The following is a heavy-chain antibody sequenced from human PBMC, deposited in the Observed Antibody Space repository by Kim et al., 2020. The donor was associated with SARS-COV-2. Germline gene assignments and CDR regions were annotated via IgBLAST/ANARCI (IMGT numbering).Heavy chain of an antibody. CDR2: INHSGST. CDR3: VVRGRWLQGRVDY. Sequence: SETLSLTCAVYGGSFSGYYWSWIRQPPGKGLEWIGEINHSGSTNYNPSLKSRVTISVDTSKNQFSLKLSSVTAADTAVYYCVVRGRWLQGRVDYWGQGTLVTVSS. CDR1: GGSFSGYY. D-gene: IGHD3-16*01. V-gene: IGHV4-34*01. J-gene: IGHJ4*02.